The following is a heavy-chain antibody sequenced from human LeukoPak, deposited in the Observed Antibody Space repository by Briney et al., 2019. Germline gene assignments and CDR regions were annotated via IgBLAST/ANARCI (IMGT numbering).Heavy chain of an antibody. D-gene: IGHD1-1*01. CDR2: ISGSGGST. Sequence: PGGSLRLSCAASGFTFSSYAMTWVRQAPGKGLEWVSGISGSGGSTYYVDSVKGRFTISRDNSKNTLYLQMNSLRAEDTAVYYCAKIGTLVRDRYYFDYWGQGTLVTVSS. V-gene: IGHV3-23*01. J-gene: IGHJ4*02. CDR1: GFTFSSYA. CDR3: AKIGTLVRDRYYFDY.